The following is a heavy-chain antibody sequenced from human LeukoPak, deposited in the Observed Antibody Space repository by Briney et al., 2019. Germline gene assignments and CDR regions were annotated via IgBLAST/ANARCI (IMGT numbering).Heavy chain of an antibody. V-gene: IGHV3-23*01. CDR2: IASDSRGI. CDR3: AELGITMIGGV. D-gene: IGHD3-10*02. J-gene: IGHJ6*04. Sequence: PGGSLRLSCVASGFTYSHYGMNWVRQAPGKGLEWVSGIASDSRGIYYADSVKGRFTIYRDNSKMTLYLQMDSLGVEDTALYYCAELGITMIGGVWGKGTTVTISS. CDR1: GFTYSHYG.